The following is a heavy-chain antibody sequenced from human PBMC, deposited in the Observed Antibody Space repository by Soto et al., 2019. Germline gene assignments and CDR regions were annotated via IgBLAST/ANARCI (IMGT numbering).Heavy chain of an antibody. CDR2: ISGSGGST. D-gene: IGHD4-4*01. Sequence: PGGSLRLSCAASGFTFSSYAMSWVLQAPGKGLEWVSAISGSGGSTYYADSVKGRFTISRDNSKNTLYLQMNSLRAEDTAVYYCAKGSYSNMYNWFDPWGQGTLVTGSS. J-gene: IGHJ5*02. CDR1: GFTFSSYA. V-gene: IGHV3-23*01. CDR3: AKGSYSNMYNWFDP.